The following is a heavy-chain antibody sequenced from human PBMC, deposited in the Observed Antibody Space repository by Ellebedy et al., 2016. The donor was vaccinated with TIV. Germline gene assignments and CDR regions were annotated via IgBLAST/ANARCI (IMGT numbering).Heavy chain of an antibody. Sequence: ASVKVSXXASGYTFTSYYMHWVRQAPGQGLEWLGIINPTGGNTYYAQKFQGRVTMTRDTSTSTVYMELSSLRSEDTAVYYCARDTTGYSSTRGYYYDMDVWGQGTTVTVSS. CDR2: INPTGGNT. D-gene: IGHD6-13*01. CDR3: ARDTTGYSSTRGYYYDMDV. V-gene: IGHV1-46*01. J-gene: IGHJ6*02. CDR1: GYTFTSYY.